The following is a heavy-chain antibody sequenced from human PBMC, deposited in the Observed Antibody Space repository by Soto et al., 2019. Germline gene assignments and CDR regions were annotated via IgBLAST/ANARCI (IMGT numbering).Heavy chain of an antibody. CDR2: ISGSGGST. CDR1: GFTFSSYA. Sequence: PGGSLRLSCAASGFTFSSYAMSWVRQAPGKGLEWVSAISGSGGSTYYADSVKGRFTISRDNSKNTLYLQMNSLRAEDTAVYYCAKSQLLRFLEWSLNPYYFDYWGQGTLVTVSS. CDR3: AKSQLLRFLEWSLNPYYFDY. D-gene: IGHD3-3*01. V-gene: IGHV3-23*01. J-gene: IGHJ4*02.